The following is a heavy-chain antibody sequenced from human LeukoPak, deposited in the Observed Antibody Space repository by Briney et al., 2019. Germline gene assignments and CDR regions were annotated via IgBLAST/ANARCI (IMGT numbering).Heavy chain of an antibody. CDR3: ASGGGAAAGTGY. Sequence: PSETLSLTCTVSGGSISGSSYYWGWIRQPPGKGLEWIGSIYYSGSTYYNPSLKSRVTISVGTSKNQFSLKLSSVTAADTAVYYCASGGGAAAGTGYWGQGTLVTVSS. CDR1: GGSISGSSYY. V-gene: IGHV4-39*01. J-gene: IGHJ4*02. CDR2: IYYSGST. D-gene: IGHD6-13*01.